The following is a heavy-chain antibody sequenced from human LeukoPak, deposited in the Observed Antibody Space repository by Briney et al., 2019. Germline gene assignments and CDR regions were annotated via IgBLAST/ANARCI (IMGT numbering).Heavy chain of an antibody. V-gene: IGHV3-74*01. CDR3: ASMTTYCGGDCYFFDN. J-gene: IGHJ4*02. CDR1: GFTFSSNW. Sequence: GGSLRLSCAASGFTFSSNWMHWVRQVPGKGLEWVSRILSDGSYTSYADSVKGRFTISRDNAKNSLYLQMNSLRAEDTAVYYCASMTTYCGGDCYFFDNWGQGTLVTVSS. D-gene: IGHD2-21*02. CDR2: ILSDGSYT.